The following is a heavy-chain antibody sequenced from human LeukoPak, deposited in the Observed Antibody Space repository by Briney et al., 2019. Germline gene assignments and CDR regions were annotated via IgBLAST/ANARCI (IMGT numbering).Heavy chain of an antibody. CDR3: ARDPYSSSPNWFDP. CDR2: ISYDGSNK. V-gene: IGHV3-30-3*01. J-gene: IGHJ5*02. D-gene: IGHD6-13*01. CDR1: GFTSSSYA. Sequence: GRSLRLSCAASGFTSSSYAMHWVRQAPGKGLEWVAVISYDGSNKYYADSVKGRFTISRDNSKNTLYLQMNSLRAEDTAVYYCARDPYSSSPNWFDPWGQGTLVTVSS.